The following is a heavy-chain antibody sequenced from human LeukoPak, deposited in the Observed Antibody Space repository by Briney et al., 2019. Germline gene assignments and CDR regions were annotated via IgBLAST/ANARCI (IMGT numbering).Heavy chain of an antibody. CDR3: AKGAQAEKLASPLDY. D-gene: IGHD1-14*01. Sequence: GGSLRLSCAASGFTFSSYWMHWVRQAPGKGLMWVSRINSDGSSTSYADSVKGRFTISRDNAKNTLYLQMNSLRAEDTAVFYVAKGAQAEKLASPLDYRGKEPWSPSPQ. V-gene: IGHV3-74*01. J-gene: IGHJ4*01. CDR2: INSDGSST. CDR1: GFTFSSYW.